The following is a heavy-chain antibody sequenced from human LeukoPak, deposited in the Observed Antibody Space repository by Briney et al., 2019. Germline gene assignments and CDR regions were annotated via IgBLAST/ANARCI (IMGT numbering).Heavy chain of an antibody. CDR2: IYPGDSDT. CDR1: GYSFSNYW. J-gene: IGHJ4*02. D-gene: IGHD5-18*01. Sequence: GESLKISCKGSGYSFSNYWIGWVRQMPGKGPEWMGIIYPGDSDTRYSPSFQGQVTISADKSISTAYLQWSSLKASDSAIYYCAREYSYGYGYWGQGTLVTVSS. V-gene: IGHV5-51*01. CDR3: AREYSYGYGY.